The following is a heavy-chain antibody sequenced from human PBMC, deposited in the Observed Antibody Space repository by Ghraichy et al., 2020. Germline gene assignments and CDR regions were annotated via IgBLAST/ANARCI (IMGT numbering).Heavy chain of an antibody. CDR3: AASIAAALGWGY. V-gene: IGHV4-39*07. CDR1: GGSISSSSYY. Sequence: SGTLSLTCTVSGGSISSSSYYWGWIHQPPGKGLEWIGSIYYSGSTYYNPSLKSRVTISVDTSKNQFSLKLSSVTAADTAVYYCAASIAAALGWGYWGQGTLVTVSS. J-gene: IGHJ4*02. D-gene: IGHD6-13*01. CDR2: IYYSGST.